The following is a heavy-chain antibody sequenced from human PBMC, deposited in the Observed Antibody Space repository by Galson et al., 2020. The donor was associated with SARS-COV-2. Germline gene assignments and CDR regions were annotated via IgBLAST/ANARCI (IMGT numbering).Heavy chain of an antibody. J-gene: IGHJ3*02. CDR2: ISWDGGST. Sequence: GESLKISCAASGFSFEDYTMHWVRQAPGKGLEWVSLISWDGGSTYYGDSVKGRFTISRDNSKNSLYLQMNSLRTEDTALYYCVKDKFGNPRSDAFDIWGQGTMVTVSS. CDR1: GFSFEDYT. D-gene: IGHD2-15*01. V-gene: IGHV3-43*01. CDR3: VKDKFGNPRSDAFDI.